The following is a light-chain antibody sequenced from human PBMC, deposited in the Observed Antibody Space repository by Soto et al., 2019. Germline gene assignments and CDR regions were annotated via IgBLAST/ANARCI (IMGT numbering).Light chain of an antibody. J-gene: IGKJ4*01. CDR3: QQYGSSQVT. V-gene: IGKV3-20*01. Sequence: EIVLTQSPGTLSLSPGERATLSCRASQSVSSSYLAWYQQKPGQAPRLLIYGASSRATGIPDRFSGSRSGTDFTLTISRLEPEDFAVYYCQQYGSSQVTFGGGTKVEIK. CDR2: GAS. CDR1: QSVSSSY.